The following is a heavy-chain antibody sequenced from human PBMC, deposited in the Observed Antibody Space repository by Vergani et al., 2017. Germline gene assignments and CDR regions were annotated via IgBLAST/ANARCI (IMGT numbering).Heavy chain of an antibody. CDR1: GGSISSGSYY. Sequence: QVQLQESGPGLVKPSQTLSLTCTVSGGSISSGSYYWSWIRQPAGKGLEWIGRIYTSGSTNYNPSLKSRVSISVDTSKNHFSLKLSSVTAADTAVYYCARAYYYFWGGYSTHDWFDPWGQGTLVTVSS. V-gene: IGHV4-61*02. D-gene: IGHD3-3*01. J-gene: IGHJ5*02. CDR2: IYTSGST. CDR3: ARAYYYFWGGYSTHDWFDP.